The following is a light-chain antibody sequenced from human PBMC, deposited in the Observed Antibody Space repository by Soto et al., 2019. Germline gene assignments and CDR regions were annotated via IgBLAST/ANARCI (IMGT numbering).Light chain of an antibody. V-gene: IGKV4-1*01. CDR2: WAS. J-gene: IGKJ1*01. CDR1: QSVLYSSNNKNY. CDR3: QQYYSTPPT. Sequence: DIVMTQSPDSLAVSLGERATINCKSSQSVLYSSNNKNYLAWYQQKPGQPPKLLIYWASTRESGVPDRFSGSGSGTAFTLPISSLQAEDVAVYYCQQYYSTPPTFGQGTKVE.